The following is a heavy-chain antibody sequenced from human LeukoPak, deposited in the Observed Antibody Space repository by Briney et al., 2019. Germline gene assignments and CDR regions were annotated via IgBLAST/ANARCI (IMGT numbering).Heavy chain of an antibody. CDR1: GFTFDGYA. V-gene: IGHV3-23*01. D-gene: IGHD1-1*01. CDR2: ISVTSTT. CDR3: AKCNLDNCREGFDI. Sequence: GGSLRLSCAASGFTFDGYAMHWVRQAPGKGLDWVSSISVTSTTYYLDSVKGRFTISRDKSKNTLYLQMNSLEAEDTALYYCAKCNLDNCREGFDIWGRGTMVTVSS. J-gene: IGHJ3*02.